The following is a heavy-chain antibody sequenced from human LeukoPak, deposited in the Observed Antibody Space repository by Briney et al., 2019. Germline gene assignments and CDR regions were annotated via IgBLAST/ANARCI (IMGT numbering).Heavy chain of an antibody. Sequence: GASVKVSCKASGYTFSSYYLHWVRQAPGQGLEWMGIINPSSGSTSYAQKFQGRVTMTWDTSTTTVYVELSNLGSEDTAVYYCARGSSGSDYNYSDYWGQGTLVTVSS. J-gene: IGHJ4*02. CDR2: INPSSGST. CDR1: GYTFSSYY. D-gene: IGHD1-26*01. V-gene: IGHV1-46*01. CDR3: ARGSSGSDYNYSDY.